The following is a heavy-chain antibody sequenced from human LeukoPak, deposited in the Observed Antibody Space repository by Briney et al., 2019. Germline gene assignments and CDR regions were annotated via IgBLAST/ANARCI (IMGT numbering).Heavy chain of an antibody. CDR2: IYYSGST. J-gene: IGHJ5*02. CDR3: ARSSYRGTFEGP. V-gene: IGHV4-59*01. CDR1: GGSISSYY. D-gene: IGHD2/OR15-2a*01. Sequence: SETLSLTCTVSGGSISSYYWSWIRQPPGKGLEWIGYIYYSGSTNYNPSLKSRVTISVDTSKNQFSLKLSSVTAADTAVYYCARSSYRGTFEGPWGQGTLVTVSS.